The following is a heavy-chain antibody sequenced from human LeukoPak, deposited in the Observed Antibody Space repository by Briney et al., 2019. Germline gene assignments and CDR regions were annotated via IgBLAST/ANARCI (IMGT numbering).Heavy chain of an antibody. CDR3: ARIGVDSSGYYSETYFDY. CDR2: IYTSGST. D-gene: IGHD3-22*01. V-gene: IGHV4-4*07. Sequence: SETLSLTCTVSGGSISSYYWSWIRQPAGKGLEWIGRIYTSGSTNYNPSLKSRVTMSVDTSKNQFSLKLSSVTAADTAVYYCARIGVDSSGYYSETYFDYWGQGTLVTVSS. J-gene: IGHJ4*02. CDR1: GGSISSYY.